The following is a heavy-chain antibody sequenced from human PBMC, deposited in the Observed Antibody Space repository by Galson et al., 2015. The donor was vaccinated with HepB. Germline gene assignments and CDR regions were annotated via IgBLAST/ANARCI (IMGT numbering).Heavy chain of an antibody. CDR1: GFTFSSYA. CDR2: ISYDGSNK. D-gene: IGHD6-19*01. Sequence: SLRLSCAASGFTFSSYAMHWVRQAPGKGLEWVAVISYDGSNKYYADSVKGRFTISRDNSKSTLYLQMNSLRAEDTAVYYCARVGIAVAGTILDYWGQGTLVTVSS. V-gene: IGHV3-30*04. J-gene: IGHJ4*02. CDR3: ARVGIAVAGTILDY.